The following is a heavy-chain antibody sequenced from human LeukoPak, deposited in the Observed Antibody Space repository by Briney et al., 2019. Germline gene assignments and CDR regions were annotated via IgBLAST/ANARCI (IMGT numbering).Heavy chain of an antibody. CDR2: TYYRSKWYN. D-gene: IGHD2-15*01. CDR1: GDSVSSNSAA. J-gene: IGHJ5*02. Sequence: SQTLSLTCAISGDSVSSNSAAWNWIRQSPSRGLEWLGRTYYRSKWYNDYAVSVKSRITINPDTSKNQFSLQLNSVTPEDTAVYYCTRVGYCSGGSCYSTKSAWFDPWGQGTLVTVSP. V-gene: IGHV6-1*01. CDR3: TRVGYCSGGSCYSTKSAWFDP.